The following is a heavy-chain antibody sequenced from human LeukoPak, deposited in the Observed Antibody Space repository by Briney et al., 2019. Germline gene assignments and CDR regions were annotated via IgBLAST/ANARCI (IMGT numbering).Heavy chain of an antibody. CDR3: ARAPRGDFWGGYPDF. V-gene: IGHV4-39*07. CDR2: IYYSGST. D-gene: IGHD3-3*01. Sequence: SETLSLTCTVSGGSISSSSYYWGWIRQPPGKGLEWIGSIYYSGSTYYNPSLKSRFTISVDTSKNQFSLKLTSVTAADTAVYYCARAPRGDFWGGYPDFWGQGTLVSVSS. J-gene: IGHJ4*02. CDR1: GGSISSSSYY.